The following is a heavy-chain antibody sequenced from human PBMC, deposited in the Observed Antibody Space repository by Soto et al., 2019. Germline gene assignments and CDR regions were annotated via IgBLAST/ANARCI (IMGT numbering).Heavy chain of an antibody. CDR3: ARQPSTYCSSTSCYIGYYYYGMDV. Sequence: GESLKISCKVSGYNFDTSWIGWVRQMPGKGLEWMGIIYPGDSDTRYSPSFQGQVTISADKSISTAYLQWSSLKASDTAMYYCARQPSTYCSSTSCYIGYYYYGMDVWGQGTTVTVSS. CDR1: GYNFDTSW. CDR2: IYPGDSDT. V-gene: IGHV5-51*01. D-gene: IGHD2-2*02. J-gene: IGHJ6*02.